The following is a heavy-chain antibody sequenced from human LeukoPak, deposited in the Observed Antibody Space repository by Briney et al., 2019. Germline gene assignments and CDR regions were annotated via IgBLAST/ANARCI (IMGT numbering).Heavy chain of an antibody. D-gene: IGHD4-17*01. J-gene: IGHJ4*02. CDR1: GGTFSSYA. CDR2: IIPIFGTA. V-gene: IGHV1-69*05. CDR3: ASVNRGSYATVTPGLVDY. Sequence: GASVKVSCKASGGTFSSYAISWVRQAPGQGLEWMGGIIPIFGTANYAQKFQGRVTITTDESTSTAYMELSSLRSEDTAVYYCASVNRGSYATVTPGLVDYWGQGTLVTVSS.